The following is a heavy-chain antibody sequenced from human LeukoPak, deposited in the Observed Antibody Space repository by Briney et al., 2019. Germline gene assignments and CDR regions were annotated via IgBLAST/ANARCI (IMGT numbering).Heavy chain of an antibody. CDR3: TRHVWLQPFDY. J-gene: IGHJ4*02. Sequence: SETLSLTCSVSGGSMNSYYWSWVRQSPGKGLEWIGYIYYSGSTNYNPSLKSRVTISVDTSKNQFSLRLSCASAADTAVYYCTRHVWLQPFDYWGQGTLVTVSS. CDR1: GGSMNSYY. D-gene: IGHD3-9*01. V-gene: IGHV4-59*08. CDR2: IYYSGST.